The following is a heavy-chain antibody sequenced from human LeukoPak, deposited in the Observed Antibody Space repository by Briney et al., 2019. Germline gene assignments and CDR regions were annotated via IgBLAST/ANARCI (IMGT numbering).Heavy chain of an antibody. CDR1: GGTFSSYA. D-gene: IGHD6-19*01. Sequence: ASVKVSCKASGGTFSSYAISWVRQAPGQGLEWMGGIIPIFGTANYAQKFQGRVTITTDESTSTAYMELSSLRSEDTAVYYCARVFAGGWYVTLDYWGQGALVTVSS. V-gene: IGHV1-69*05. J-gene: IGHJ4*02. CDR3: ARVFAGGWYVTLDY. CDR2: IIPIFGTA.